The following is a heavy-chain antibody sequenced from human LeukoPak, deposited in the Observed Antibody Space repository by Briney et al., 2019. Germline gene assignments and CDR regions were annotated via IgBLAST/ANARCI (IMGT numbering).Heavy chain of an antibody. CDR3: AKFRSTIVTTVRYWYFDL. J-gene: IGHJ2*01. V-gene: IGHV3-23*01. Sequence: PGGSLRLSCAASGFTFSSYAMSWVRQAPGKGLEWVSAISGSGGSTYYADSVKGRFTISRDNSKNTLYLQMNSLSAEDTAVYYCAKFRSTIVTTVRYWYFDLWGRGTLVTVSS. D-gene: IGHD4-11*01. CDR1: GFTFSSYA. CDR2: ISGSGGST.